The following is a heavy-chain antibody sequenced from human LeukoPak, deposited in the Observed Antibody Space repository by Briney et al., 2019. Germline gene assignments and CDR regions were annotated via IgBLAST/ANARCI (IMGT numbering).Heavy chain of an antibody. CDR1: GGSISSYY. Sequence: SETLSLTCTVSGGSISSYYWSWLRQPPGKGLEWIGYIYYSGSTNYNPSLKSRVTISVDTSKNQFSLKLSSVTAADTAVYYCARTRYSGSYFAFDIWGQGTMVTVSS. D-gene: IGHD1-26*01. CDR2: IYYSGST. V-gene: IGHV4-59*01. CDR3: ARTRYSGSYFAFDI. J-gene: IGHJ3*02.